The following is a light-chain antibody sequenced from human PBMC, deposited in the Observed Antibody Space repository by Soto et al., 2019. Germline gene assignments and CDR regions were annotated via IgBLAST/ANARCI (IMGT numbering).Light chain of an antibody. CDR3: AAWDDSLSGGV. V-gene: IGLV1-47*01. Sequence: QAVVTQPPSASGTPGQRVTISCSRSSSNIGSNYVYWYQQLPGTAPKLLIYRNNQRPSGVPDRFSGSKSGTSASLAISGLRSEDEADYYCAAWDDSLSGGVFGGGTKVTVL. CDR1: SSNIGSNY. J-gene: IGLJ2*01. CDR2: RNN.